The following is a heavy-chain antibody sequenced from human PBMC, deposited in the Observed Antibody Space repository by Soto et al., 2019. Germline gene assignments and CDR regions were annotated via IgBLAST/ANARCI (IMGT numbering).Heavy chain of an antibody. V-gene: IGHV3-74*01. CDR3: ARIRAYYESSGYYY. D-gene: IGHD3-22*01. Sequence: EVQLVESGGGLVQPGESLRLSCADSGCTFSSYWMHWVRQAPGKGLVWVSRINSDGSSTSYADSVKGRFTISRDNAKNTLYLHMNSLRAEDTAVYYCARIRAYYESSGYYYWGQGTLVTVSS. CDR2: INSDGSST. CDR1: GCTFSSYW. J-gene: IGHJ4*02.